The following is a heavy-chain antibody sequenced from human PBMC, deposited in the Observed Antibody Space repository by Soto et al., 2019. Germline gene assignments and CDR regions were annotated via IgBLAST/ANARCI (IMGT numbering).Heavy chain of an antibody. CDR2: ISYDGSNK. V-gene: IGHV3-30*18. CDR1: GFTFSNYG. CDR3: AKEDWLDP. Sequence: QVQLVESGGGVVQHGRSLRLSCAASGFTFSNYGMHWVRQAPGKGLEWVAVISYDGSNKYYADSVKGRFSISRDNSKNALYLQMNSLRAEDTAVYYCAKEDWLDPWGQGTLVTVSS. J-gene: IGHJ5*02.